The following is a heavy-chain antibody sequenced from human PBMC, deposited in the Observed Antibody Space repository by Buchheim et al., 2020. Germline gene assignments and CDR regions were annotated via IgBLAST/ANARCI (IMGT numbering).Heavy chain of an antibody. Sequence: EVQLVESGGGLVKPGGSLRLSCAASGFTFSSYSMNWVRQAPGKGLEWVSSISSSSSYIYYADSVKGRFTISRDNAKNSLYLQMNSLRAEDTAVYYCARAGRRIAAAVDAEYFQHWGQGTL. J-gene: IGHJ1*01. V-gene: IGHV3-21*01. D-gene: IGHD6-13*01. CDR2: ISSSSSYI. CDR3: ARAGRRIAAAVDAEYFQH. CDR1: GFTFSSYS.